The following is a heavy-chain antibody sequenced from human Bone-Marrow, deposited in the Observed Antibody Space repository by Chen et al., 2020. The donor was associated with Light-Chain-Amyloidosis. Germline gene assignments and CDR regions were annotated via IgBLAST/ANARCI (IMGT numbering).Heavy chain of an antibody. J-gene: IGHJ4*02. V-gene: IGHV3-48*04. CDR2: IGGLTTAI. D-gene: IGHD6-6*01. Sequence: EVQLVESGGDLVRPGGSLRLSCAASGFTFSTYRMNWVRQAPGKGLEWIPYIGGLTTAIFYPGSVRGRFPISSDNAKNLVYLQMDSLRVEDTAVYYCAKDQQLVRHLFAYWGQGTLVTVSS. CDR3: AKDQQLVRHLFAY. CDR1: GFTFSTYR.